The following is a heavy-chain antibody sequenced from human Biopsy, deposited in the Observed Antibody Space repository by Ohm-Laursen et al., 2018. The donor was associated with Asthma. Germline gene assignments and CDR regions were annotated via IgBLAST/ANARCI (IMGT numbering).Heavy chain of an antibody. CDR1: GITFSTYG. CDR2: IWYDGRKK. V-gene: IGHV3-33*01. D-gene: IGHD6-25*01. J-gene: IGHJ6*02. CDR3: ARKIAARGGMGV. Sequence: SLRLSCSASGITFSTYGMHWVRQAPGKGLEWVSFIWYDGRKKTYADSVKGRFTMSRDNSKNTLYLQMNSLRAEGTAVYYCARKIAARGGMGVWGQGTTVTVSS.